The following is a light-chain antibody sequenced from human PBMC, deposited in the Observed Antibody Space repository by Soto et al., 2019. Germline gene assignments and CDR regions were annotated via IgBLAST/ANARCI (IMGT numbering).Light chain of an antibody. CDR3: QSYDSSLSGWV. Sequence: QSVLTQPPSVSGAPGQTVTISCTGSSSNIGAGYDVHWYQQLPGTAPKLLIYGNSNRPSGVPDRFSGSKSGTSASLAITGLQAEEEDDYYCQSYDSSLSGWVFGGGTKLTVL. J-gene: IGLJ3*02. CDR2: GNS. V-gene: IGLV1-40*01. CDR1: SSNIGAGYD.